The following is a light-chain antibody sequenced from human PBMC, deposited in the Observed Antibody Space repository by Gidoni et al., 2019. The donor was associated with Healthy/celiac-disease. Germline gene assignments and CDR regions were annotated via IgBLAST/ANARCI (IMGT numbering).Light chain of an antibody. J-gene: IGLJ1*01. V-gene: IGLV2-14*01. CDR3: SSYTSSSTPYV. Sequence: QSALTQPASASGSPGQSITISCTGTSSDVGGYNYVSWYQQHPGKAPKLMIYDVSNRPSGVSNRFSGSKSGNTASLTISGLQAEDEADYYCSSYTSSSTPYVFETGTKVTVL. CDR2: DVS. CDR1: SSDVGGYNY.